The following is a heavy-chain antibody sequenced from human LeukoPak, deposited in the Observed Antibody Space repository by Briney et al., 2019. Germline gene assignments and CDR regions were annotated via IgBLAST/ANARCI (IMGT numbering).Heavy chain of an antibody. D-gene: IGHD3-22*01. V-gene: IGHV3-74*01. J-gene: IGHJ5*02. CDR1: GFTFSSYW. CDR2: TNSDGSST. CDR3: ARDLGQYYDTSDNWFDP. Sequence: GGSLRLSCAASGFTFSSYWMHWVRQAPGKGLVWVSRTNSDGSSTSYADSVKGRFTISRDNAKNTLNLQMNSLRAEDTAVYYCARDLGQYYDTSDNWFDPWGQGTLVTVSS.